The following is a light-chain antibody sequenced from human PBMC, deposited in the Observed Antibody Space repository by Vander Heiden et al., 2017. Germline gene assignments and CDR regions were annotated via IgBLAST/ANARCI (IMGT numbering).Light chain of an antibody. J-gene: IGKJ4*01. CDR1: QSLSRNF. CDR3: QQEDKLPLT. Sequence: PGQRATLSCRASQSLSRNFLAWYQQKPGQSPRLLIYGASNRAAGTPDRFSGSGSGTAFTLTISRLEPEDFAVYFCQQEDKLPLTFGGGTKVDLK. CDR2: GAS. V-gene: IGKV3-20*01.